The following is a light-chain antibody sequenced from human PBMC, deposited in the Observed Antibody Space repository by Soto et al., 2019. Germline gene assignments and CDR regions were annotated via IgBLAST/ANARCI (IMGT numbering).Light chain of an antibody. V-gene: IGKV3-20*01. CDR1: QSISSN. J-gene: IGKJ1*01. Sequence: EIVMTQSPATLSVSPGERATLSCRASQSISSNLVWYQQKAGQAPRLLIYGPSSRATGIPDRFSGSGSGTDFTLTINRLEPEDFAVYYCQQYDSSPRTFGQGTKVDIK. CDR2: GPS. CDR3: QQYDSSPRT.